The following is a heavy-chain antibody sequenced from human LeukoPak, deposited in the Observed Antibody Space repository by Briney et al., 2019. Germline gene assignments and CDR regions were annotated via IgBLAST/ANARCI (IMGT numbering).Heavy chain of an antibody. CDR3: AREARHDFWSGYPDY. CDR1: GGSISSGSYY. J-gene: IGHJ4*02. V-gene: IGHV4-61*02. D-gene: IGHD3-3*01. CDR2: IYTSGST. Sequence: KPSQTLSLTCTVSGGSISSGSYYWSWIRQPAGKGLEWIGRIYTSGSTNYNPSLKSRVTISVDTSKNQFSLKLSSVTAADTAVYYCAREARHDFWSGYPDYWGRGTLVTVSS.